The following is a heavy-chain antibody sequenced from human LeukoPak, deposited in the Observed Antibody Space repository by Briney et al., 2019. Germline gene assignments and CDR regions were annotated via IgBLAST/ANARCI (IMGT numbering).Heavy chain of an antibody. Sequence: PGGSLRLSCAASGFTFSIYSMNWVRQAPGKGLEWVSYISSSSSTRYYAYSVKGRFTISRDNAKNSLYLQMNSLRDDDTAVYYCARDRGSDYWGQGTLVTVSS. J-gene: IGHJ4*02. V-gene: IGHV3-48*02. CDR3: ARDRGSDY. D-gene: IGHD3-16*01. CDR2: ISSSSSTR. CDR1: GFTFSIYS.